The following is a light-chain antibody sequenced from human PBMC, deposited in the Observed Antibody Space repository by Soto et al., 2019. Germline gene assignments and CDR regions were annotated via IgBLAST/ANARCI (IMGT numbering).Light chain of an antibody. V-gene: IGLV2-14*01. CDR2: DVN. CDR1: SSDVGRYNY. CDR3: SSYTSSSTRVV. J-gene: IGLJ2*01. Sequence: QSALTQPASVSGSPGQSITISCTGTSSDVGRYNYVSWHQQHPGKAPKLMIYDVNNRPSGVSNRFSGSKSGNTASLTISGLQAEDEADYYCSSYTSSSTRVVFGGGTKLTVL.